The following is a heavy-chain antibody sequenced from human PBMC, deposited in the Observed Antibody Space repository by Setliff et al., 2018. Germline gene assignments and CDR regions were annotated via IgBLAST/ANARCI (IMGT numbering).Heavy chain of an antibody. J-gene: IGHJ6*02. CDR3: VRGGSAPSSYQYPLDV. V-gene: IGHV3-73*01. CDR1: GFTFSGYA. CDR2: IRSKADSYAT. Sequence: GGSLRLSCAASGFTFSGYAVYWVRQASGRGLEWVGRIRSKADSYATAYAASVKARFTISRDDSKNTAYLQVNSLKTEDTAVYYCVRGGSAPSSYQYPLDVWGQGTTVTVS. D-gene: IGHD1-26*01.